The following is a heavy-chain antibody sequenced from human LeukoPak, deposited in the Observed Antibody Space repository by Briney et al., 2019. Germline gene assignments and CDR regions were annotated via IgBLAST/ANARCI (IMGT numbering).Heavy chain of an antibody. CDR1: GDSISTSNSY. D-gene: IGHD1-26*01. CDR3: ARDHNLGELALDY. CDR2: IYYSGDT. Sequence: SETLSLTCTVSGDSISTSNSYWGWIRQPPGKGLEWIGSIYYSGDTYYNASLKSRVTISVDTSKNQFSLKLSSVTAADTAVYYCARDHNLGELALDYWGQGTLVTVSS. J-gene: IGHJ4*02. V-gene: IGHV4-39*02.